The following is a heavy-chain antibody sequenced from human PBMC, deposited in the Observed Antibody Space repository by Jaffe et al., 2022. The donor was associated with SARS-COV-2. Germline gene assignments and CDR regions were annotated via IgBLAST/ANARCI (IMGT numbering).Heavy chain of an antibody. CDR3: ARDRLRWFGELSHRYYYMDV. D-gene: IGHD3-10*01. CDR2: ISSSGSTI. CDR1: GFTFSDYY. V-gene: IGHV3-11*01. J-gene: IGHJ6*03. Sequence: QVQLVESGGGLVKPGGSLRLSCAASGFTFSDYYMSWIRQAPGKGLEWVSYISSSGSTIYYADSVKGRFTISRDNAKNSLYLQMNSLRAEDTAVYYCARDRLRWFGELSHRYYYMDVWGKGTTVTVSS.